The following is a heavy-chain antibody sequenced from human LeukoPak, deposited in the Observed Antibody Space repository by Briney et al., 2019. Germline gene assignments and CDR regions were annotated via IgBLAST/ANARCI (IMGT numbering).Heavy chain of an antibody. D-gene: IGHD5-24*01. CDR1: GFTFSSYA. V-gene: IGHV3-30-3*01. CDR2: ISYDGSNK. CDR3: AREFGHNRWYFDY. J-gene: IGHJ4*02. Sequence: GRSLRLSCAASGFTFSSYAMHWVRQAPGKGLEWVAVISYDGSNKYYADSVKGRFTVSRDNSLNTLHLQMNSLKTEDTAVYYCAREFGHNRWYFDYWGQGALVTVSS.